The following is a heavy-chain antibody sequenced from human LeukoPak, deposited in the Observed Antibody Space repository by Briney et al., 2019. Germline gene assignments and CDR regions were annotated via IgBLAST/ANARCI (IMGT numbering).Heavy chain of an antibody. CDR1: GYSFTSYW. CDR2: IYPGDSDT. CDR3: ACSLYYYDSSGYPDWDI. V-gene: IGHV5-51*01. Sequence: GESLKISCKGSGYSFTSYWIGWVRQMPGKGLEWMGIIYPGDSDTRYSPSFQGQVTISADKSISTAYLQWSSLKASDTAMYYCACSLYYYDSSGYPDWDIWGQGTMVTVFS. J-gene: IGHJ3*02. D-gene: IGHD3-22*01.